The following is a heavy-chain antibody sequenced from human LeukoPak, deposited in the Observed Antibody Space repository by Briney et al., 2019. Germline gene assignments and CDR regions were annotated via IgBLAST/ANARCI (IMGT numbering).Heavy chain of an antibody. CDR2: IYYSGST. Sequence: SETLSLTCTVSGVSISSYYWSWIRQPPGKGLEWIGYIYYSGSTNYNPSLKSRVTISVDTSKNQFSLKLSSVTAADTAVYYCARGHPSRYYDFWSGYYSPNRNYYGMDVWGQGTTVTVSS. J-gene: IGHJ6*02. D-gene: IGHD3-3*01. CDR3: ARGHPSRYYDFWSGYYSPNRNYYGMDV. V-gene: IGHV4-59*12. CDR1: GVSISSYY.